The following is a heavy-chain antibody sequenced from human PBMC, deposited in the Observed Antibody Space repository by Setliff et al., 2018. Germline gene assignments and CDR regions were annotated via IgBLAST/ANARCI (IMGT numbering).Heavy chain of an antibody. J-gene: IGHJ6*02. D-gene: IGHD2-15*01. Sequence: GGSLRLSCAGSGFTFSSYTMNWVRQAPGKGLEWVSSIISSGSHIYYADSVKGRFTSSRDNAKNSLYLEMNSLRADDTAVYYCTRDYGFCSGGSCSYYGMDVWGQGTTVTVSS. CDR2: IISSGSHI. CDR3: TRDYGFCSGGSCSYYGMDV. V-gene: IGHV3-21*01. CDR1: GFTFSSYT.